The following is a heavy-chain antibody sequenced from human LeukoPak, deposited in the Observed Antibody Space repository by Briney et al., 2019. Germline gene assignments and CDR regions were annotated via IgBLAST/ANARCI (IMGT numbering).Heavy chain of an antibody. CDR3: AKVRGSYLDY. D-gene: IGHD3-16*01. J-gene: IGHJ4*02. CDR1: GFTFDDYA. CDR2: ISWNSGSI. Sequence: PGGSLKLSGAASGFTFDDYAMHWVRQAPGKGLEWVSGISWNSGSIGYADSVKGRFTISRDNAKNSLYLQMNSLRAEDTALYYCAKVRGSYLDYWGQGTLVTVSS. V-gene: IGHV3-9*01.